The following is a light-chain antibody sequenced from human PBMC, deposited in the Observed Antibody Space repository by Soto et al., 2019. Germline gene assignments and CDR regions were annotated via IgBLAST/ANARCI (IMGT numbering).Light chain of an antibody. CDR1: KLGDKY. Sequence: SYELTQPPSVSVSPGQTASITCSGDKLGDKYACWYQQKPGQPPVLVIYQDNKRPSGIPERFSGSNSGNTATLTISGTQAMDEADYYCQAWDSSLYVFGTGTKLTVL. CDR2: QDN. CDR3: QAWDSSLYV. V-gene: IGLV3-1*01. J-gene: IGLJ1*01.